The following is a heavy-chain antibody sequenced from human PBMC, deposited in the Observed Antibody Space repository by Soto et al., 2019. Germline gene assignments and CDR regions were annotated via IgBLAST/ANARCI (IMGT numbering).Heavy chain of an antibody. CDR3: ARGRGYTD. D-gene: IGHD5-18*01. Sequence: KPSETLSLTCAVYGGSFSGYYWSWIRQPPGKGLEWIGEINHSGSTNYNPSLKSRVTISVDTSKNQFSLKLSSVTAADTAVYYCARGRGYTDWGQGTLVTVSS. V-gene: IGHV4-34*01. CDR1: GGSFSGYY. CDR2: INHSGST. J-gene: IGHJ4*02.